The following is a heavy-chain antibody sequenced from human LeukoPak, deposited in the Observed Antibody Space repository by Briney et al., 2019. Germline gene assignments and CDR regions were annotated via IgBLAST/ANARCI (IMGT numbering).Heavy chain of an antibody. V-gene: IGHV3-23*01. CDR1: GFTFSTLA. Sequence: PGWSLSLSCAPSGFTFSTLAMLWVRQPPGKGLEWVSSLFPSGGEIHYADSVKDRFTISRDNSKNTLYLQMNSLREESTAVYYCAKDPGAHYYGSGSYRRGSYFDYWGQGTLVTVSS. CDR3: AKDPGAHYYGSGSYRRGSYFDY. D-gene: IGHD3-10*01. CDR2: LFPSGGEI. J-gene: IGHJ4*02.